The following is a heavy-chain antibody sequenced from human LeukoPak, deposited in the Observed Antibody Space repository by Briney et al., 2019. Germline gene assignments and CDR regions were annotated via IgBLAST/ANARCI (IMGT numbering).Heavy chain of an antibody. CDR3: ARGLSYAPYYYYMDV. CDR2: IYRSGST. V-gene: IGHV4-4*02. D-gene: IGHD2-2*01. Sequence: SETLSLTCGVSGGSISSSNWWSWVRQPPGKGLEWIGEIYRSGSTNYNPSLKSRVTMSVDTSKNQFSLKLSSVTAADTAVYYCARGLSYAPYYYYMDVWGKGTTVTVSS. J-gene: IGHJ6*03. CDR1: GGSISSSNW.